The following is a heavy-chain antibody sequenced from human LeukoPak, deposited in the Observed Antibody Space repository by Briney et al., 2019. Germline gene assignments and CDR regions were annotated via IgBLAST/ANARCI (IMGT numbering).Heavy chain of an antibody. CDR2: IIPIFGTA. J-gene: IGHJ3*02. CDR1: GGTFSSYA. Sequence: SVKVSCKASGGTFSSYAISWVRQAPGQGLEWMGGIIPIFGTANYAQKFQGRVTITADKSTSTAYMELSGLRSEDTAVYYCARGGTAMVTEYDAFDIWGQGTMVTVSS. D-gene: IGHD5-18*01. CDR3: ARGGTAMVTEYDAFDI. V-gene: IGHV1-69*06.